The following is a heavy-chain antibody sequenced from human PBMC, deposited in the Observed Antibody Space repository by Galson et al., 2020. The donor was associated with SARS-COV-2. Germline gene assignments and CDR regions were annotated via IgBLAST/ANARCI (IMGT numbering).Heavy chain of an antibody. J-gene: IGHJ5*02. CDR2: ISYSGNT. CDR3: ARAVRGVIVKGFDWFDP. Sequence: SETLSLTCTVSGGSISSGSYYWSWIRQHPGKGLEWIGYISYSGNTYYNPSLKRRLTISLDTSKNQFSLKLSSVTAADTAVYYCARAVRGVIVKGFDWFDPWGQGTLVTVSS. CDR1: GGSISSGSYY. V-gene: IGHV4-31*03. D-gene: IGHD3-10*01.